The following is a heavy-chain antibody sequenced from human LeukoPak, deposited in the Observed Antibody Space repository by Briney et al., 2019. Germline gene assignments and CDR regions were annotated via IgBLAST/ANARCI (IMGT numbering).Heavy chain of an antibody. V-gene: IGHV3-30*04. CDR2: ISYDGSNK. Sequence: GGSLRLSCAAPGFTFSSYAMHWVRPAPGKGLEWGAVISYDGSNKYYADSVKGRFTISRDNSKNTLHLQMISLRAEDTAVYYCARIIAVTGTSVFDYWGQGTLVTVSS. D-gene: IGHD6-19*01. CDR1: GFTFSSYA. J-gene: IGHJ4*02. CDR3: ARIIAVTGTSVFDY.